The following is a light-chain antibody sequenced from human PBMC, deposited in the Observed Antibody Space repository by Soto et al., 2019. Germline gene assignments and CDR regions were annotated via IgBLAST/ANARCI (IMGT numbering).Light chain of an antibody. CDR3: QELDAYPAT. CDR1: QSVSSY. CDR2: DAS. V-gene: IGKV3-11*01. J-gene: IGKJ5*01. Sequence: EIVLTQSPATLSLSPGERATLSCRASQSVSSYLAWYQQKPGQAPRLLIYDASNRATGVPARFSGSGSGTEFTLTISSLQPEDFATDFCQELDAYPATFGQGLRLEIK.